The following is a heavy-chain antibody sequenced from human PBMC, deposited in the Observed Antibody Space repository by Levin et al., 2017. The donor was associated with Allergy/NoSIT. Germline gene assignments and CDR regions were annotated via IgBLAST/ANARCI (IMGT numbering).Heavy chain of an antibody. J-gene: IGHJ6*02. Sequence: SLKISCAASGFTFDDYAMHWVRQAPGKGLEWVSGISWNSGSIGYADSVKGRFTISRDNAKNSLYLQMNSLRAEDTALYYCAKDIQADRIQLWLPGSGMDVWGQGTTVTVS. V-gene: IGHV3-9*01. CDR2: ISWNSGSI. CDR3: AKDIQADRIQLWLPGSGMDV. D-gene: IGHD5-18*01. CDR1: GFTFDDYA.